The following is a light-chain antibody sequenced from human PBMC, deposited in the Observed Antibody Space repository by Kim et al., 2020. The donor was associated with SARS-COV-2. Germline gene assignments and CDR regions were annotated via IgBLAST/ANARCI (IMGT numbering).Light chain of an antibody. CDR1: QSVSSSY. CDR2: GAS. V-gene: IGKV3-20*01. Sequence: EIVLTQSPGTLSLSPGERATLSCRASQSVSSSYFAWYQQKPGQAPRLLIYGASSRATGIPDRFSGSGSGTDFTLTISRLEPEDFAVYYCQQYGSSPDTLGQGTKLEI. J-gene: IGKJ2*01. CDR3: QQYGSSPDT.